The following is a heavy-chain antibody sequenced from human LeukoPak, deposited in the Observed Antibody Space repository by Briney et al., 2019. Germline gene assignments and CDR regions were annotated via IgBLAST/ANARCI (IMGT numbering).Heavy chain of an antibody. J-gene: IGHJ3*02. CDR3: ARTPSFGSVAFDI. D-gene: IGHD3-10*01. Sequence: ASVKVSCKASGYTLTDYYIHWVRQAPGQGLEWMGWINPNSGGRNYAQKFQGRVTMTRDTSINTAYVEVSGLRSDDTAVYYCARTPSFGSVAFDIWGQGTMVIVSS. CDR1: GYTLTDYY. CDR2: INPNSGGR. V-gene: IGHV1-2*02.